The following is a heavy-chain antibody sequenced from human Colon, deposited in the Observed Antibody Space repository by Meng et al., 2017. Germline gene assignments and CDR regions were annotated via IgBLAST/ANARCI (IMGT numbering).Heavy chain of an antibody. CDR1: GGSIKSGGYH. Sequence: QVHLHESGPGLVRPSDDLSLVCTGAGGSIKSGGYHWSWVRQHPGKGLEYIGFMSDSGTTDYTPSLRSRVSISEIGSSKNQFSLTLRSVTAADTATYFCARDTLYGTDYWGQGVLVTVSS. CDR2: MSDSGTT. J-gene: IGHJ4*02. D-gene: IGHD4-17*01. V-gene: IGHV4-31*03. CDR3: ARDTLYGTDY.